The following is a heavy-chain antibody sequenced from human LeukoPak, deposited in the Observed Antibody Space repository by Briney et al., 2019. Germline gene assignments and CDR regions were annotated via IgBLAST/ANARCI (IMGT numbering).Heavy chain of an antibody. Sequence: PGGSLRLSCAASGFTFSSHSMHWARQAPGKGLEWVAVISFDGNIKYHADSLKGRFTISRDNSNNMLYLQMNSLIPEDTAVYYCAKDYYWGQGTLVTVSS. V-gene: IGHV3-30-3*01. CDR3: AKDYY. CDR1: GFTFSSHS. J-gene: IGHJ4*02. CDR2: ISFDGNIK.